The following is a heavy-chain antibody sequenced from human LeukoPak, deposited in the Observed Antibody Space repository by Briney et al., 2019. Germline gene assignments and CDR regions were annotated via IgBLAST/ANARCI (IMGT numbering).Heavy chain of an antibody. CDR2: ISYDGSNK. V-gene: IGHV3-30*04. Sequence: PGGSLRLSCAASGFTFSSYAMHWVRQAPGKGLEWVAVISYDGSNKYYADSVKGRFTISRDNSKNTLYLRMNSLRAEDTAVYYCARDLGLYYFDYWGQGTLVTVSS. CDR3: ARDLGLYYFDY. CDR1: GFTFSSYA. J-gene: IGHJ4*02.